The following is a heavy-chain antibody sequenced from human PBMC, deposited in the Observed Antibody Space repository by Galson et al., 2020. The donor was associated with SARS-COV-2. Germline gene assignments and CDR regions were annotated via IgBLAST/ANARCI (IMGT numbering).Heavy chain of an antibody. CDR2: IYWNDEQ. J-gene: IGHJ2*01. V-gene: IGHV2-5*01. CDR1: GLSRSTSGVA. D-gene: IGHD2-21*02. CDR3: AHRHGTGYFDI. Sequence: SGPTLVKPTQTLTLTCTFPGLSRSTSGVAVGWIRQPPGRALEWLAVIYWNDEQRYSPSLKNSLTITKDTSKNQVVLTVTNVDPVDTGTYFCAHRHGTGYFDIWGRGILVTVSS.